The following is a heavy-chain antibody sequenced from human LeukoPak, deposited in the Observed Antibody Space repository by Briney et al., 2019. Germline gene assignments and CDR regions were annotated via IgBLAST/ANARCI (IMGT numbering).Heavy chain of an antibody. CDR3: VKDWADYYGSGSYDHLDY. D-gene: IGHD3-10*01. CDR2: IKQDGSEK. Sequence: GGSLRLSCAASGFSLSSYWMTWVRQAPGKGLEWVANIKQDGSEKNYADSVKGRFTISRDNAKNSLYLQMNSLRAEDTAVYYCVKDWADYYGSGSYDHLDYWGQGTLVTVSS. J-gene: IGHJ4*02. V-gene: IGHV3-7*03. CDR1: GFSLSSYW.